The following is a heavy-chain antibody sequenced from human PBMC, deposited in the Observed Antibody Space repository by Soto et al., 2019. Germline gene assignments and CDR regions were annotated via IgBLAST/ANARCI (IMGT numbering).Heavy chain of an antibody. D-gene: IGHD3-10*01. Sequence: QVQLVQSGAEVKKPGSSVKVSCKTSGVSFNNNGIGWVRQAPGHGLEWMGGVSPPFRTSNYARKFQGRISITADAPTGTVNMELSSLTSEDTAQYYCARVLYYGSGSYSPYGMDVWGQGTTVTVSS. CDR3: ARVLYYGSGSYSPYGMDV. V-gene: IGHV1-69*01. J-gene: IGHJ6*02. CDR2: VSPPFRTS. CDR1: GVSFNNNG.